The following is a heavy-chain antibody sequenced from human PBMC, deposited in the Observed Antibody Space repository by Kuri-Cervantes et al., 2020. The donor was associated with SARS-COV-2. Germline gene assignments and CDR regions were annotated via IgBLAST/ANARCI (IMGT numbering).Heavy chain of an antibody. V-gene: IGHV3-48*04. CDR1: GFTFSSYS. Sequence: GESLKISCAASGFTFSSYSMNWVRQAPGKGLEWVSYISSSSSTIYYADSVKGRFTISRGNAKNSLYLQMNSLRAEDTAVYYCARERTDYDFWSGYYMDYWGQGTLVTVSS. CDR2: ISSSSSTI. D-gene: IGHD3-3*01. J-gene: IGHJ4*02. CDR3: ARERTDYDFWSGYYMDY.